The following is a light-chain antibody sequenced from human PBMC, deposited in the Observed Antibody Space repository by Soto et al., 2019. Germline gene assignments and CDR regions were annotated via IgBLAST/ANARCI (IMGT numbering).Light chain of an antibody. Sequence: QSALTQPASVSGSPGQSFTISCTGSSSDVGGHNHVSWYQQHPGKAPKLIIYEVGNRPSGVSNRFSGSKSGNTASLTISGFQAEDEADYYCNSYTSSSTHVFGTGTKVTVL. CDR1: SSDVGGHNH. V-gene: IGLV2-14*01. CDR3: NSYTSSSTHV. J-gene: IGLJ1*01. CDR2: EVG.